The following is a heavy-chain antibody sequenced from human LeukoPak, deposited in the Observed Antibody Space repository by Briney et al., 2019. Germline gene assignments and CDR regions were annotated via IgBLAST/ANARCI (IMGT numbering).Heavy chain of an antibody. CDR2: IYSSGST. D-gene: IGHD3-22*01. J-gene: IGHJ4*02. Sequence: SETLSLTCSVSGDSISSYAYHWIRQPAGKGLEWIGRIYSSGSTNYNPSLKSRVTISVDTSKNQFSLRLSSVTAADTAVYYCARAGAGDSSGYYYPNWGQGTLVTVSS. V-gene: IGHV4-4*07. CDR1: GDSISSYA. CDR3: ARAGAGDSSGYYYPN.